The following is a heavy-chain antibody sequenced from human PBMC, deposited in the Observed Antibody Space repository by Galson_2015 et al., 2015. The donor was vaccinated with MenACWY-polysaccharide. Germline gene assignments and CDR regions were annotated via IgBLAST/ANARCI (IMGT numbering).Heavy chain of an antibody. CDR2: IKSDGSST. D-gene: IGHD1/OR15-1a*01. J-gene: IGHJ3*02. V-gene: IGHV3-74*01. Sequence: SLRLSCAASGFTFSSNWMHWVRQAPGKGLVWVSLIKSDGSSTSYADSVKGRFTISRDNAKNTLHLQMNSLRVEDTALYYCARDGTGTVAVALDIWGQGTMVTVSS. CDR3: ARDGTGTVAVALDI. CDR1: GFTFSSNW.